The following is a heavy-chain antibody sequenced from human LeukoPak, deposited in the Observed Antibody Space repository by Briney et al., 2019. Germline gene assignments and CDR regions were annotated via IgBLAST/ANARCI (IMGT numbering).Heavy chain of an antibody. CDR2: IWPGGTRS. J-gene: IGHJ4*02. CDR3: VRDRNNNYFDY. V-gene: IGHV3-33*01. D-gene: IGHD1-14*01. Sequence: GGSLRLSCTASGFAFRIYGMRWVRQEPGKGLEWVAFIWPGGTRSFYADSVRGRFTISRDDSNNTVYLHMSSLKAEDTALYYCVRDRNNNYFDYWGQGTLLAVSS. CDR1: GFAFRIYG.